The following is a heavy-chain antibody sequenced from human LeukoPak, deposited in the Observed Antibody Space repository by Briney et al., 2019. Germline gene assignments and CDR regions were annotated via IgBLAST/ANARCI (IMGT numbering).Heavy chain of an antibody. D-gene: IGHD2-2*01. V-gene: IGHV3-48*03. CDR2: ISSRGTTT. Sequence: GGCLRLSRAASGFTFSSYDVNWVREAPGKGLEWGSYISSRGTTTYYADSVKGRVTISRDDAKNSVYLQMNSLRAEDTAVYYCAREGVVVSAAVDYWGQGTLVTVSS. CDR3: AREGVVVSAAVDY. J-gene: IGHJ4*02. CDR1: GFTFSSYD.